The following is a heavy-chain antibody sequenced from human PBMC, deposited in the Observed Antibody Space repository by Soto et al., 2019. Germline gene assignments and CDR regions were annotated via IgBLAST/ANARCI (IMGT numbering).Heavy chain of an antibody. CDR2: ISYSGSTS. V-gene: IGHV3-48*03. CDR1: GFTFSNYE. CDR3: ARGLRNYYDRSGLHY. Sequence: GGSLRLACAASGFTFSNYEINWVRQAPGKGLEWVSYISYSGSTSYYADSVKGRFTISRDNSKNSLYLQMNSLRAEDTAVYYYARGLRNYYDRSGLHYWGQGTLVTVSS. J-gene: IGHJ4*02. D-gene: IGHD3-22*01.